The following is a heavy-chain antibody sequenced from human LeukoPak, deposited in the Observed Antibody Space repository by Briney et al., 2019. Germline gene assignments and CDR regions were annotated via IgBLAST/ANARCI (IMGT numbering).Heavy chain of an antibody. D-gene: IGHD5-12*01. Sequence: PGGSLRLSCAASGFSFNSYAMSWVRQAPGKGLEWVSIIIASSGATFYADSVKGRFTISRDTSKNTLYLQLNSLRLEDTAVYHCAKGGYDYIEVAYFDFWGQGTLVTVSS. J-gene: IGHJ4*02. CDR1: GFSFNSYA. CDR3: AKGGYDYIEVAYFDF. CDR2: IIASSGAT. V-gene: IGHV3-23*01.